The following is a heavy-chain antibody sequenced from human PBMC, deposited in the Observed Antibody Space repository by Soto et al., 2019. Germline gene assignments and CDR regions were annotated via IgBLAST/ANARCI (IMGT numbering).Heavy chain of an antibody. CDR3: AREIVVVVAATEAPNWFDP. Sequence: SETLSLTCTVSGGSISSGDYYWSWIRQPPGKGLEWIGYIYYSGSTYYNPSLKSRVTISVDTSKNQFSLKLSSVTAADTAVYYCAREIVVVVAATEAPNWFDPWGQGTLVTVSS. J-gene: IGHJ5*02. CDR2: IYYSGST. CDR1: GGSISSGDYY. V-gene: IGHV4-30-4*01. D-gene: IGHD2-15*01.